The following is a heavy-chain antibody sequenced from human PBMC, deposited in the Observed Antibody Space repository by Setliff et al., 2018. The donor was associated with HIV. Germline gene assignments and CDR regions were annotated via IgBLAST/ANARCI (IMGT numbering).Heavy chain of an antibody. CDR2: IYYSGST. D-gene: IGHD3-10*01. CDR1: GGSIRSSSHH. Sequence: SETLSLTCTVSGGSIRSSSHHWGWIRQSPGKGLQWIGSIYYSGSTHYNESLKSRVTISMDTSKNQFSLKLSSVTAADTALYFCARHGRSYDSGRWYNWFDSWGQGTPVTVSS. V-gene: IGHV4-39*01. CDR3: ARHGRSYDSGRWYNWFDS. J-gene: IGHJ5*01.